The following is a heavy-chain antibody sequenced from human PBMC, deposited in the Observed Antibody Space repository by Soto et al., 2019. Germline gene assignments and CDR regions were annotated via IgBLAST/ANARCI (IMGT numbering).Heavy chain of an antibody. V-gene: IGHV1-69*01. J-gene: IGHJ4*02. Sequence: QVQLVQSGAEVKKPGSSVKVSCKASGGTFSNYAFSWVRQAPGQGLEWMGGILPIFTTATYAPKFQDRVTIPADESTSTVYMDLSSLRSENTALYYCAKDIGFQKHIFVFANWGQGTLVTVSS. CDR1: GGTFSNYA. CDR2: ILPIFTTA. CDR3: AKDIGFQKHIFVFAN. D-gene: IGHD2-21*01.